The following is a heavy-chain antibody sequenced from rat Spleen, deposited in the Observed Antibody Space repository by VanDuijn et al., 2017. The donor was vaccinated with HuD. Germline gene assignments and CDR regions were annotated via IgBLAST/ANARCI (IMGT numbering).Heavy chain of an antibody. Sequence: EVQLQESGPGLVKPSQSLSLTCSVTGYSITSTYRWNWIRKFPGNKLEWMGYINSAGSTNYNPSLKSRISITRDTSKNQFFLQVNSVTTEDTATYYCSKWGDSGYFDNWGQGVMVTVSS. CDR3: SKWGDSGYFDN. J-gene: IGHJ2*01. CDR2: INSAGST. D-gene: IGHD4-3*01. V-gene: IGHV3-3*01. CDR1: GYSITSTYR.